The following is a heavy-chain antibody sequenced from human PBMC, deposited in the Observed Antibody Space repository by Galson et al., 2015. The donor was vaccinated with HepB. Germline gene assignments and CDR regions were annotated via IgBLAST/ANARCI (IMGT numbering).Heavy chain of an antibody. V-gene: IGHV3-11*01. D-gene: IGHD1-26*01. CDR2: ISSRGTTI. CDR3: ASLKWTNIFDY. CDR1: GFTFSDYY. J-gene: IGHJ4*02. Sequence: SLRLSCAASGFTFSDYYMTWIRQAPGKGLEWLSYISSRGTTIYYADSVKGRFTISRDNSKNTLSLQMNSLRAEDTAVYYCASLKWTNIFDYWGQGTLVTVSA.